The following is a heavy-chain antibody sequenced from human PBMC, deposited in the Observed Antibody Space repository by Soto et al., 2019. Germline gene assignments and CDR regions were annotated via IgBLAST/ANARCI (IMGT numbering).Heavy chain of an antibody. CDR3: ASYRGALYFDS. CDR2: VFYGGT. D-gene: IGHD4-4*01. V-gene: IGHV4-59*01. J-gene: IGHJ4*02. Sequence: QVHLQDSGPGLVKPSETLSLTCSVSGRSMSSTYWSWIRQSPDKGLEWLGYVFYGGTDYNPSLEGRVSMSVETSKSQFYLKLPSLTGADTAVYYCASYRGALYFDSWGQGILVTVSS. CDR1: GRSMSSTY.